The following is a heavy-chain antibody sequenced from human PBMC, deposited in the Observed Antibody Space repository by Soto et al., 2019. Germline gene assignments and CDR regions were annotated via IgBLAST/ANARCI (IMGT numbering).Heavy chain of an antibody. D-gene: IGHD3-22*01. CDR3: ARPSHSSGYYYEGGPYDY. CDR1: GGTFSSYA. Sequence: QVQLVQSGAEVKKPGSSVKVSCKASGGTFSSYAISWVRQAPGQGLEWMGGIIPIFGTANYAQKFQGRVTITADESTSTDYMELSSRSSEDRAGYYCARPSHSSGYYYEGGPYDYWGQGTLVTVSS. J-gene: IGHJ4*02. CDR2: IIPIFGTA. V-gene: IGHV1-69*01.